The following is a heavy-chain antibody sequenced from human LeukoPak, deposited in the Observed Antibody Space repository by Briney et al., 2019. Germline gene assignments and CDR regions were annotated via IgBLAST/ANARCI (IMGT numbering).Heavy chain of an antibody. CDR2: IYYSGST. D-gene: IGHD2-2*01. J-gene: IGHJ5*02. Sequence: SETLSLTCTVSGGSISSYYWSWIRQPPGKGLEWIGYIYYSGSTNYNPSLKSRVTISVDTSKNQFSLKLRSVTAADTAVYYCANGGYCSSTSCYPNWFDLWGQGTLVTVSS. V-gene: IGHV4-59*01. CDR3: ANGGYCSSTSCYPNWFDL. CDR1: GGSISSYY.